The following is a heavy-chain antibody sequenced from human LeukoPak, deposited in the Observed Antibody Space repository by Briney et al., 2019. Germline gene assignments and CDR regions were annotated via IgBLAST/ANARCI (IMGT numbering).Heavy chain of an antibody. D-gene: IGHD6-13*01. CDR2: IYPGGGVI. J-gene: IGHJ4*02. Sequence: TGGSLRLSCAASGLTLSDCYMSWIRQAPGKGLECVAYIYPGGGVIYYADSVKGRFTIFRDNTKNSLYLQMSSLRAEDTAIYYCAKARAGDITAAFNYWGQGTLVTVSS. V-gene: IGHV3-11*01. CDR1: GLTLSDCY. CDR3: AKARAGDITAAFNY.